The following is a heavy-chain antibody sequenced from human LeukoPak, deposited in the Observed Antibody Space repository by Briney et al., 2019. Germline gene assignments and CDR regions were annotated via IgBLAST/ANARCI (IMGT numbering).Heavy chain of an antibody. J-gene: IGHJ5*02. CDR2: ISYDGSNK. CDR3: ARDEKGLFDP. Sequence: GRSLRLSCAASGFTFSSYGMHWVRQAPGKGLEWVAVISYDGSNKYYADSVKGRFTISRDNSKNTLYLQMNSLRAEDTAVYYCARDEKGLFDPWGQGTLVTVSS. CDR1: GFTFSSYG. V-gene: IGHV3-30*03.